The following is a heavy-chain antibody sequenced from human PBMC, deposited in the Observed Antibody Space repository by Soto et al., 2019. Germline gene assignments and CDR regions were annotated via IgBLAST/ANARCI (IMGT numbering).Heavy chain of an antibody. CDR3: ATMGTPATGLYFLDY. V-gene: IGHV4-30-4*02. CDR2: ISYSGSP. Sequence: SDTLSLTCTVSGGSISSGNYYWSWIRQPPGKGLEWIGFISYSGSPYYSTSLKSRVTISVDTSKSQFSLNLSFVTAADTAVYYCATMGTPATGLYFLDYWGQGSLVTVSS. CDR1: GGSISSGNYY. D-gene: IGHD2-15*01. J-gene: IGHJ4*02.